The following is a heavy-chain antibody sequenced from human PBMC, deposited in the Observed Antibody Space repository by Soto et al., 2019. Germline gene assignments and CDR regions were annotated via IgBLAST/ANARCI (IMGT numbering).Heavy chain of an antibody. CDR1: GFTFNTYT. V-gene: IGHV3-21*01. J-gene: IGHJ4*02. Sequence: GGSLRLPCAASGFTFNTYTMSWVRQAPGRGLEWVASISRTSDYIFYVDSVKGRFTISRDNAQNSLYLQMSSLRAEDTAVYYCRREEYDYWGQGTLVTVSS. D-gene: IGHD1-26*01. CDR2: ISRTSDYI. CDR3: RREEYDY.